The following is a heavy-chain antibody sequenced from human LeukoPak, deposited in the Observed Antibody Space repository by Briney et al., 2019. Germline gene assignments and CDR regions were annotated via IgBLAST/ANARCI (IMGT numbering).Heavy chain of an antibody. CDR2: IYTSGST. CDR3: ARDSRGGSYSSSAGGTDY. V-gene: IGHV4-4*07. D-gene: IGHD6-13*01. CDR1: GGSINSYY. J-gene: IGHJ4*02. Sequence: PSETLSLHCPVSGGSINSYYWSWIRQPAGKGLEWIGRIYTSGSTNYNPSLKSRVTMSVDTSKNQFSLKLSSVTAADTAVYYCARDSRGGSYSSSAGGTDYWGQGTLVTVSS.